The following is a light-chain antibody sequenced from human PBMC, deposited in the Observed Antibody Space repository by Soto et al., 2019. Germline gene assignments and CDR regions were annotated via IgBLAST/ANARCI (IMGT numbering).Light chain of an antibody. CDR1: QSVSSNY. Sequence: EIVLAQSPGTLSLSPGERATLSCRASQSVSSNYLAWYQQKPGQAPRLLIYGASSRATGIPDRFSGSGSGTEFTLTISRLEPEDFAVYYCHQYGISPITFGQGTRLEIK. CDR2: GAS. V-gene: IGKV3-20*01. J-gene: IGKJ5*01. CDR3: HQYGISPIT.